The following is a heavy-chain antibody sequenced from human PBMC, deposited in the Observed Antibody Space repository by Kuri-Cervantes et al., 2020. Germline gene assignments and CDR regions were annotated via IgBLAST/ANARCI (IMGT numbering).Heavy chain of an antibody. D-gene: IGHD3-16*01. CDR2: INSDGSST. CDR1: EFTFSSYA. Sequence: GESLKISCEASEFTFSSYAMSWVRQAPGKGLVWVSRINSDGSSTSYADSVKGRFTISRDNAKNTLYLQMNSLRAEDTAVYYCAKAQVDYDYVWPMDVWGKGTTVTVSS. CDR3: AKAQVDYDYVWPMDV. J-gene: IGHJ6*03. V-gene: IGHV3-74*01.